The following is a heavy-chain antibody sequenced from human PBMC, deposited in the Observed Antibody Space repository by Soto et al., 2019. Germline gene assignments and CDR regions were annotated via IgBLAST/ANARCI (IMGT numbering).Heavy chain of an antibody. V-gene: IGHV3-33*03. CDR1: GFTFSSFA. CDR2: IWYDGGKK. Sequence: QVQLVESGGGVVQPGKSLRLSCAASGFTFSSFAMHWVRQAPGKGLEWVAIIWYDGGKKSYADSVEGRFTVSRDNSRNTLYRQMDSLTAEDTGVYYCATELLFIGSFYVGPFNWGQGTLVTVSS. CDR3: ATELLFIGSFYVGPFN. J-gene: IGHJ4*02. D-gene: IGHD3-22*01.